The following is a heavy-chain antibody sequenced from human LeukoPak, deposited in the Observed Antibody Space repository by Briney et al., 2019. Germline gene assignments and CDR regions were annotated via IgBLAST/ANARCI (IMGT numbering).Heavy chain of an antibody. CDR1: GFTFRTYA. CDR3: AKVGDLWYSNYYFDY. CDR2: ISYDGSNK. D-gene: IGHD4-11*01. Sequence: PGRSLRLSCAASGFTFRTYAMHWVRQAPGRGLEWVAVISYDGSNKYYADSVKGRFTISRDNSNNTLYLQMNSLRAEDTAMYYCAKVGDLWYSNYYFDYWGQGTLVTVSS. J-gene: IGHJ4*02. V-gene: IGHV3-30-3*01.